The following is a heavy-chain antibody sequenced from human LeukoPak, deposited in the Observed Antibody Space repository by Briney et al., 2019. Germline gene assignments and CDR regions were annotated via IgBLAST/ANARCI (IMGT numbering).Heavy chain of an antibody. D-gene: IGHD3-22*01. CDR1: GGSISSYY. Sequence: SETLSLTCTVSGGSISSYYWSWIRQPPGKGLEWIGYIYYSGSTNYNPSLKSRVTISVGTSKNQFSLKLSSVTAADTAVYYCAGTYYYDSSGYYDYFDYWGQGTLVTVSS. J-gene: IGHJ4*02. CDR3: AGTYYYDSSGYYDYFDY. V-gene: IGHV4-59*01. CDR2: IYYSGST.